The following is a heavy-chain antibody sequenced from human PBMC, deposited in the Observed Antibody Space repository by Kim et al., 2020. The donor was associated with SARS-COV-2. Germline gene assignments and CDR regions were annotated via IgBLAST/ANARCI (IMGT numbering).Heavy chain of an antibody. CDR2: IYYSGST. CDR1: GGSISSGGYY. CDR3: ARYYSSSWYHSYYYYGMDV. D-gene: IGHD6-13*01. V-gene: IGHV4-31*03. J-gene: IGHJ6*02. Sequence: SETLSLTCTVSGGSISSGGYYWSWIRQHPGKGLEWIGYIYYSGSTYYNPSLKSRVTISVDTSKNQFSLKLSSVTAADTAVYYCARYYSSSWYHSYYYYGMDVWGQGTTVTVSS.